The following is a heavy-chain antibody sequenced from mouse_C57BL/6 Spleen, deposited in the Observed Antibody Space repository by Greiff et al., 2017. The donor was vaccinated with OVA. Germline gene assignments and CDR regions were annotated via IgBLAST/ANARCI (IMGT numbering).Heavy chain of an antibody. Sequence: VQLVESGAELARPGASVKLSCKASGYTFTSYGISWVKQRTGQGLEWIGEIYPRSGNTYYNEKFKGKATLTADKSSSTAYMELRSLTSEDSAVYFCATPRYDGFWYFDVWGTGTTVTVSS. D-gene: IGHD2-3*01. V-gene: IGHV1-81*01. CDR3: ATPRYDGFWYFDV. CDR2: IYPRSGNT. CDR1: GYTFTSYG. J-gene: IGHJ1*03.